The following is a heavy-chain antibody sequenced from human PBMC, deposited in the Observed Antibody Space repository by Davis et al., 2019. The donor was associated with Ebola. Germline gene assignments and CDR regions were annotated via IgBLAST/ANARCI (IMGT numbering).Heavy chain of an antibody. D-gene: IGHD3-16*01. CDR2: IYYSGST. V-gene: IGHV4-59*01. CDR3: ARLDVWGSPDYYYGMDV. CDR1: GGSFSGYY. J-gene: IGHJ6*02. Sequence: PSETLSLTCAVYGGSFSGYYWSWIRQPPGKGLEWIGYIYYSGSTNYNPSLKSRVTISVDTSKNQFSLKLSSVTAADTAVYYCARLDVWGSPDYYYGMDVWGQGTTVTVSS.